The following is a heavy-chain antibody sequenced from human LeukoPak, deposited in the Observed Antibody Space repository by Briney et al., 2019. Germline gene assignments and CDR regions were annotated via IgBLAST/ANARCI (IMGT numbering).Heavy chain of an antibody. CDR2: IYYSGST. CDR3: ARGASSSGYSSSWVSYFDY. Sequence: SETVSLTCTVSGGSISSYYWSWIRQPPGKGLEWIGYIYYSGSTKYNPSLKSRVTISVDTSKNQFSLKLSSVTAADTAVYYCARGASSSGYSSSWVSYFDYWGQGTLVTVSS. D-gene: IGHD6-13*01. CDR1: GGSISSYY. V-gene: IGHV4-59*01. J-gene: IGHJ4*02.